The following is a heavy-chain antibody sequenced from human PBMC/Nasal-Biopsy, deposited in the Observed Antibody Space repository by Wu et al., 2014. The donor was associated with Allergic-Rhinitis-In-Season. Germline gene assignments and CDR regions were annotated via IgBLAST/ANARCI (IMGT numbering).Heavy chain of an antibody. Sequence: TLSLTCTVSGASISTYFWNWIRQSPGKGLEWIGYVYYSGNTKYNPSLKSRVTISVDTSKNQFSLKLMSLTAADTAVYYCARGDSAASYFNFWGHGTLVAVSS. CDR1: GASISTYF. J-gene: IGHJ4*01. CDR3: ARGDSAASYFNF. V-gene: IGHV4-59*12. CDR2: VYYSGNT. D-gene: IGHD1-26*01.